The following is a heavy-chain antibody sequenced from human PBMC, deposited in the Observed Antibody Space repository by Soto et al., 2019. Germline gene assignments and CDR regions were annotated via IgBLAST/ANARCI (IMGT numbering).Heavy chain of an antibody. CDR1: GYTFTGYG. CDR3: AKTRYTRSLKYYFDH. CDR2: IEPSNGQA. V-gene: IGHV1-18*04. D-gene: IGHD2-2*02. J-gene: IGHJ4*02. Sequence: QVQLLQSGAEVKESGASVKVSCKASGYTFTGYGISWVRQAPGQGLEWMGWIEPSNGQAHYAQDLQGTVTMTKDTSTSTVYMELRSLRSDDTAVYYCAKTRYTRSLKYYFDHWGQGTLVTVSS.